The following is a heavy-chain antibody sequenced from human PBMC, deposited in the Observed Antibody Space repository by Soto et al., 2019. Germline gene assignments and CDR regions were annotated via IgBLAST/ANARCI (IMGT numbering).Heavy chain of an antibody. CDR2: IYYSGST. Sequence: PSETLSLTCTVSGGPISSYYWSWIRQPPGKGLEWIGYIYYSGSTNYNPSLKSRVTISVDTSKNQFSLKLSSVTAADTAVYYCARLRGGSRYYFDSWGPGTLVTVSS. V-gene: IGHV4-59*08. CDR3: ARLRGGSRYYFDS. J-gene: IGHJ4*02. CDR1: GGPISSYY. D-gene: IGHD3-10*01.